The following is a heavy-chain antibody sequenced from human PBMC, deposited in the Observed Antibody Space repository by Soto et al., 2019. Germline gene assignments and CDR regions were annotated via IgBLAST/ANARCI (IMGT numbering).Heavy chain of an antibody. D-gene: IGHD2-2*01. CDR3: ARDPSSYCISTSCYLSDYYYGRDV. J-gene: IGHJ6*02. Sequence: QVQLVQSGAEVKKPGSSVKVSCKASGGTFSSYAISWVRQAPGQGLEWMGGIIPIFGTANYAQKFQGRVTITGHEPSSSAYMELSSLRPEDTALYYWARDPSSYCISTSCYLSDYYYGRDVWGQGTTVTVSS. CDR2: IIPIFGTA. V-gene: IGHV1-69*12. CDR1: GGTFSSYA.